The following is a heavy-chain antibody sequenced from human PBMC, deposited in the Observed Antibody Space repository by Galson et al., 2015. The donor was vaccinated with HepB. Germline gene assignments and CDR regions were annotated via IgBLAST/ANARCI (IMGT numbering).Heavy chain of an antibody. CDR1: GFTSSSYA. J-gene: IGHJ4*02. Sequence: SLRLSCAASGFTSSSYAMHWVRQAAGKGLDFVSAISSHGDSTYYADSVKGRFTISRDNSKNTLYLQMSSLRAEDTALYYCVKCQQGYSGYDYLDYWGQGTLVTVSS. CDR3: VKCQQGYSGYDYLDY. D-gene: IGHD5-12*01. CDR2: ISSHGDST. V-gene: IGHV3-64D*06.